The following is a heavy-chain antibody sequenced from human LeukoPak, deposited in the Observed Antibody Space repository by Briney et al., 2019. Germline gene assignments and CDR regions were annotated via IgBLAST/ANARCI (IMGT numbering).Heavy chain of an antibody. CDR2: ISYDGSNK. Sequence: PGRSLRLSCAASGFTFSSYALHWVRQAPGKGLEWVAFISYDGSNKYYADSVKGRFTISRDNAKNSLYLQINSLRAEDTAVYYCARDPYSGRYGDYYYYYMDVWGKGTTVTISS. J-gene: IGHJ6*03. CDR1: GFTFSSYA. D-gene: IGHD1-26*01. CDR3: ARDPYSGRYGDYYYYYMDV. V-gene: IGHV3-30*04.